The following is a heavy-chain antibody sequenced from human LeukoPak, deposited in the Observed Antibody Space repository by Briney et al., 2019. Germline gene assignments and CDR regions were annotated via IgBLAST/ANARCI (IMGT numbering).Heavy chain of an antibody. Sequence: SETLSLTCTVSGGSISSYYWSWIRQPPGKGLEWIGYIYYSGCTNYNPSLKSRVTISVDTSKNQFSLKLSSVTAADTAVYYCARGHYGPWYMDVWGKGTTVTVSS. V-gene: IGHV4-59*01. J-gene: IGHJ6*03. CDR1: GGSISSYY. CDR2: IYYSGCT. D-gene: IGHD3-10*01. CDR3: ARGHYGPWYMDV.